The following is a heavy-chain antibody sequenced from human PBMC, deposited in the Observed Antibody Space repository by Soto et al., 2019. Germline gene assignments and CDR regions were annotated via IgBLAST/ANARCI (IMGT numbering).Heavy chain of an antibody. J-gene: IGHJ4*02. CDR1: GFTFSSYV. D-gene: IGHD6-13*01. CDR2: ITGSGATT. V-gene: IGHV3-23*01. Sequence: GGSLRLSCAASGFTFSSYVMNWVRQAPGKGLEWVSTITGSGATTYYADSVKGRFTISRDNSKNTLYLQMNSLRAEDTAVYYCTKTTLLEAAAGVWGQGTLVTVSS. CDR3: TKTTLLEAAAGV.